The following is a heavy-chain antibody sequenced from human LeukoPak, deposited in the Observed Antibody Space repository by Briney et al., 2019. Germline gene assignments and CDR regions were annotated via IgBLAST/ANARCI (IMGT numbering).Heavy chain of an antibody. CDR3: ARVGRSVGYYGSGSFWGPHDY. CDR2: ISSNGGST. Sequence: GGSLRLSCAASGFTFSSYAMHWVRQAPGKGLEYVSAISSNGGSTYYANSVKGRLTISRDNSKNTLYLQMGSLRAEDMAVYYYARVGRSVGYYGSGSFWGPHDYWGQGTLVTVSS. J-gene: IGHJ4*02. CDR1: GFTFSSYA. D-gene: IGHD3-10*01. V-gene: IGHV3-64*01.